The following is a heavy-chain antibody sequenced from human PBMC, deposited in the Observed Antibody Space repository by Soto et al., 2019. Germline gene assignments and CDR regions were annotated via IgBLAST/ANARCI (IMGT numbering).Heavy chain of an antibody. Sequence: ASVKVSCKASGYTFTSNAIHWVRQAPGQSLEWMGWVNAGNGYTKYLQNFQGRVTISSDTSASTAYIELNSLRSEDTAVYYRARGAHTYGYVFDYWGQGTLVTVSS. D-gene: IGHD5-18*01. CDR2: VNAGNGYT. V-gene: IGHV1-3*01. CDR1: GYTFTSNA. J-gene: IGHJ4*02. CDR3: ARGAHTYGYVFDY.